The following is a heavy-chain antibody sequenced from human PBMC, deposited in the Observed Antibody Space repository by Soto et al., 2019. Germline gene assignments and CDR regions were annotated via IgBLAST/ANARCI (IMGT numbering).Heavy chain of an antibody. J-gene: IGHJ5*02. V-gene: IGHV1-2*02. CDR1: GYTFTGYY. D-gene: IGHD3-22*01. Sequence: GASVKVSCKASGYTFTGYYMHWVRQAPGQGLEWMGWINPNSGGTNYAQKFQGRVTMTRDTSISTGYMELTSLTSEDTAIYYCARGSHYLSTGYYFDNWGQGTLVTVSS. CDR3: ARGSHYLSTGYYFDN. CDR2: INPNSGGT.